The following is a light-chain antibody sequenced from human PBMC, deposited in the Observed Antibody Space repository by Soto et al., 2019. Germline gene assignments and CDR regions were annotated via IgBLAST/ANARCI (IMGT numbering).Light chain of an antibody. CDR2: QVT. CDR3: CSYAGSYTFV. V-gene: IGLV2-11*01. CDR1: SSDLAIYNY. Sequence: QSVLTQPASVSGSPGQSITISCTGTSSDLAIYNYVSWYQQQPGKAPKLMIYQVTNRPSGVPDRFSGSKSDNTASLTISGLQAEDEADYYCCSYAGSYTFVFGIGTKGTVL. J-gene: IGLJ1*01.